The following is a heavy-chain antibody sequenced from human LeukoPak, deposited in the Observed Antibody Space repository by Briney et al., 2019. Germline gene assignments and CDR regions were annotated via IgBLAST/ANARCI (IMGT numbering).Heavy chain of an antibody. Sequence: TGGSLRLSCAASGFTFSNVWMTWVRQAPGKGLEWVGRIKRRTDGGTRDCAAPVKGRFTISRDDSENMLYLQMNSLKIEDTAVYYCTTPENYYDSRGDLFDYWGQGTLVTVSS. V-gene: IGHV3-15*01. D-gene: IGHD3-22*01. J-gene: IGHJ4*02. CDR2: IKRRTDGGTR. CDR1: GFTFSNVW. CDR3: TTPENYYDSRGDLFDY.